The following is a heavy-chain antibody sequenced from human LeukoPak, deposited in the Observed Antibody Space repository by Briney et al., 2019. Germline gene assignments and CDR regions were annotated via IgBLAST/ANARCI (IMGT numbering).Heavy chain of an antibody. D-gene: IGHD3-10*01. CDR2: INSDGSST. CDR1: GFTFSSYW. J-gene: IGHJ6*03. V-gene: IGHV3-74*01. CDR3: ARRRAGGSGSYYNYYYYMDV. Sequence: PGGSLRLSCAASGFTFSSYWMHWVRQAPGKGLVWVSRINSDGSSTSYADSVKGRFTISRDNAKNTLYLQMNSLRAEDTAVYYCARRRAGGSGSYYNYYYYMDVWGKGTTVTVSS.